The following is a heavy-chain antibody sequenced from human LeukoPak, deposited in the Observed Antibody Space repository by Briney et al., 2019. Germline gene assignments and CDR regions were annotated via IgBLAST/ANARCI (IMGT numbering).Heavy chain of an antibody. D-gene: IGHD6-13*01. Sequence: GGSLRLSCAASGLTFTDYWMSWVRQAPGKGPEWVANIKRDGSEKYYVDSVKGRFTISRDNAKNSLYLQLNSLRTEDTAVYYCARGRGSWYGVYFDYWGQGTLVTVSS. CDR3: ARGRGSWYGVYFDY. CDR2: IKRDGSEK. CDR1: GLTFTDYW. V-gene: IGHV3-7*01. J-gene: IGHJ4*02.